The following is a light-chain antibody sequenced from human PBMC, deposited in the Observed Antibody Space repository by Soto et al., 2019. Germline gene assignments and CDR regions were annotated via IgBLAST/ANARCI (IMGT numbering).Light chain of an antibody. CDR3: QQYNNWPQT. J-gene: IGKJ1*01. CDR2: GAS. Sequence: EIVMTQSPATLSVSPGERATLSYRASQSVSSNLAWYQQKPGQAPRLLIYGASTRATGIPARFSGTRSGTEFTLTISSLQSEDFAVYYCQQYNNWPQTFGKGTKVEIK. V-gene: IGKV3-15*01. CDR1: QSVSSN.